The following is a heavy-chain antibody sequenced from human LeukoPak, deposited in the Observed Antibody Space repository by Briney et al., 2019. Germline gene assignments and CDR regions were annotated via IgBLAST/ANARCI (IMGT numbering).Heavy chain of an antibody. V-gene: IGHV4-61*05. D-gene: IGHD5-12*01. J-gene: IGHJ6*02. CDR3: VRRVATSSPLYYYGMDV. CDR1: GGSISSSSYY. CDR2: IFDSGST. Sequence: PSETLSLTCTVSGGSISSSSYYWTWIRQPPGKGLEWIGYIFDSGSTNYSPSLKSRVTISLDTSKNQFSLKLSSVTAADTAVYYCVRRVATSSPLYYYGMDVWGQGTAVTVYS.